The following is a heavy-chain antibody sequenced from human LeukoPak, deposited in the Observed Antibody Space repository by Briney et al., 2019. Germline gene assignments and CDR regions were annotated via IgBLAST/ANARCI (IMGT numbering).Heavy chain of an antibody. V-gene: IGHV3-23*01. CDR2: ISGSSGST. J-gene: IGHJ4*02. CDR1: GFTFRNYA. Sequence: QPGGSLRLSCAASGFTFRNYAMNWVRQAPGKGLDWVSVISGSSGSTYYADSVKGRFTISRDNAKNTLYLQMDSLRAEDTAVYYCAGTWSFDYWGQGTLVTVSS. CDR3: AGTWSFDY. D-gene: IGHD2-15*01.